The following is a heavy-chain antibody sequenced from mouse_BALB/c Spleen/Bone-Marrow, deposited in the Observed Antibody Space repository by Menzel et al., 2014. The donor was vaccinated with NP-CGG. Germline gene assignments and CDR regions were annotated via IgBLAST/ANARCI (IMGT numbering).Heavy chain of an antibody. CDR3: TRVNEYGRAWFAY. CDR1: GYTFTSYW. J-gene: IGHJ3*01. CDR2: IYPVSGST. Sequence: LQQSGSGLVRPGASVKLSCKASGYTFTSYWMHWVKQRPGQGLEWIGNIYPVSGSTNYDEKFKSKATLTVDTSSSTDYMQLSSLTSEDSAVYYCTRVNEYGRAWFAYWGQGTLVTVSA. D-gene: IGHD5-2*01. V-gene: IGHV1S22*01.